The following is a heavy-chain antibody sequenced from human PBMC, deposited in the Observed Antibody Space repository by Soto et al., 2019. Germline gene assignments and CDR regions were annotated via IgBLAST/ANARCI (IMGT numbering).Heavy chain of an antibody. Sequence: GGSLRLSCAASGFTFSSSSMNWVRQAPGKGLEWVSYISGSTRTTYYADSVKGRFTISRDNAKNSLYLQMNSLRDEDTAVYYCAREKWEEFYLDAFEIWGQGTMGT. CDR2: ISGSTRTT. J-gene: IGHJ3*02. V-gene: IGHV3-48*02. D-gene: IGHD1-26*01. CDR1: GFTFSSSS. CDR3: AREKWEEFYLDAFEI.